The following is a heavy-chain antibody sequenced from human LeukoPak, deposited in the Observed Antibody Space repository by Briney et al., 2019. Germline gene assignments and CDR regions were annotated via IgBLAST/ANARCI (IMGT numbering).Heavy chain of an antibody. CDR3: ARGGSGSYQDNYYYYYGMDV. CDR1: GGSISSYY. D-gene: IGHD1-26*01. V-gene: IGHV4-59*12. CDR2: IYYSGST. Sequence: SETLSLTCTVSGGSISSYYWSWIRQPPGKGLEWIGYIYYSGSTNYSPSLKSRVTISVDKSKNQFSLKLSSVTAADTAVYYCARGGSGSYQDNYYYYYGMDVWGQGTTVTVSS. J-gene: IGHJ6*02.